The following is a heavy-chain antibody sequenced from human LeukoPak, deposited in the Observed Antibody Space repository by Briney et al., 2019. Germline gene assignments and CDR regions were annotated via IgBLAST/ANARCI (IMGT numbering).Heavy chain of an antibody. CDR3: ARGEGYRVGAWWYFDY. CDR2: INPNAGDT. V-gene: IGHV1-46*01. CDR1: GYTFTTYY. J-gene: IGHJ4*02. Sequence: ASVKISCKASGYTFTTYYLHWVRQAPGQGLEWMGIINPNAGDTGYARKFLGRVTMTRDTSTSTVYMELSSLRSEDTAVYYCARGEGYRVGAWWYFDYWGQGTLVTVPS. D-gene: IGHD1-26*01.